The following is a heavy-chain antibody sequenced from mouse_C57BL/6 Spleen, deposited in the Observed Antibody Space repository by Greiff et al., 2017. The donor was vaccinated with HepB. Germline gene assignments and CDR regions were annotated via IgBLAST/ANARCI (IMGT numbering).Heavy chain of an antibody. Sequence: VQLQQSGAELARPGASVKMSCKASGYTFTSYTMHWVKQRPGQGLEWIGYINPSSGYTKYNQKFKDKATLTADKSSSTAYMQLSSLTSEDSAVYYCARSPYDYDGGAYYWGQGTTLTVSS. CDR2: INPSSGYT. D-gene: IGHD2-4*01. V-gene: IGHV1-4*01. CDR3: ARSPYDYDGGAYY. CDR1: GYTFTSYT. J-gene: IGHJ2*01.